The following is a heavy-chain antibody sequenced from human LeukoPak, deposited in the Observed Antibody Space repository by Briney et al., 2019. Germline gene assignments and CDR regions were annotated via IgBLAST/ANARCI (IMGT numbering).Heavy chain of an antibody. CDR2: ISAYNGNT. CDR3: ARDGNWNSFDYYYYGMDV. Sequence: ASVKVSCKASGYTFTSYGISWVRQAPGQGLEWMGWISAYNGNTNYAQKLQGRVTMTTDTSTSTAYMELRSLRSDDTAVYYCARDGNWNSFDYYYYGMDVWGQGTTVTVSS. CDR1: GYTFTSYG. J-gene: IGHJ6*02. D-gene: IGHD1-7*01. V-gene: IGHV1-18*01.